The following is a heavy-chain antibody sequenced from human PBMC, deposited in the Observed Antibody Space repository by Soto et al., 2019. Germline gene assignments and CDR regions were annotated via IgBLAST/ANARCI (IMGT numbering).Heavy chain of an antibody. J-gene: IGHJ4*02. CDR3: ARDVDSSSRMFDY. V-gene: IGHV1-69*13. CDR2: IIPIFGTA. CDR1: GGTFSSYA. Sequence: ASVKVSCKASGGTFSSYAISWVRQAPGQGLEWMGGIIPIFGTANYAQKFQGRVTITADESTSTAYMELSSLRSEDTAVYYCARDVDSSSRMFDYWGQGTLVTVSS. D-gene: IGHD6-6*01.